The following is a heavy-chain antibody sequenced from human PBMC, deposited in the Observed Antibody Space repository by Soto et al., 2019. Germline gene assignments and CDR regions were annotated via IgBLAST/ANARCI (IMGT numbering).Heavy chain of an antibody. CDR2: LYDLDGT. CDR3: ASWHLQEHAYDV. Sequence: WWSLRLSCSAFVLTGSGKKYMAFVRQAPGKGLEWVSALYDLDGTYYADSVKGRFTTSGDSSKTIVYLQMNSLRPDDTAVYYCASWHLQEHAYDVWGQGTTVTVSS. CDR1: VLTGSGKKY. V-gene: IGHV3-53*01. D-gene: IGHD4-4*01. J-gene: IGHJ3*01.